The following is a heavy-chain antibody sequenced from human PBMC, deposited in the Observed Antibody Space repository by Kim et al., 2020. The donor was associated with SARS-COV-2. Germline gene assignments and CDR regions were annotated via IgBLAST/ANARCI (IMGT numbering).Heavy chain of an antibody. CDR2: IYHSGST. CDR3: ARDTTHPITMIVVVRD. D-gene: IGHD3-22*01. Sequence: SETLSLTCTVSGYSISSGYYWGWIRQPPGKGLEWIGSIYHSGSTYYNPSLKSRVTISVDTSKNQFSLKLSSVTAADTAVYYCARDTTHPITMIVVVRDWGQGTLVTVSS. V-gene: IGHV4-38-2*02. J-gene: IGHJ4*02. CDR1: GYSISSGYY.